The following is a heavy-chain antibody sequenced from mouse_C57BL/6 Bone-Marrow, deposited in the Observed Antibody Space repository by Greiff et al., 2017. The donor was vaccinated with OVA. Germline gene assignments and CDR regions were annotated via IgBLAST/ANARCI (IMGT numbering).Heavy chain of an antibody. J-gene: IGHJ2*01. CDR2: ISSGGSYT. D-gene: IGHD1-1*01. Sequence: EVQGVESGGDLVKPGGSLKLSCAASGFTFSSYGMSWVRQTPDKRLERVATISSGGSYTYYPDSVKGRFTISRDNAKNTLYLQMSSLKSEDTAMYYCARHYYGSSYYWGQGTTLTVSS. CDR1: GFTFSSYG. CDR3: ARHYYGSSYY. V-gene: IGHV5-6*01.